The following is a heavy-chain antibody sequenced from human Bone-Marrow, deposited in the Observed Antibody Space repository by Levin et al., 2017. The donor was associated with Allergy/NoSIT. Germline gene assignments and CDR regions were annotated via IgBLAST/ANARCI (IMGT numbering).Heavy chain of an antibody. Sequence: SLKISCGGTGFSFDDYAMHWVRQAPGKGLEWVSSISGNRDTIRYADSVRGRFTISRDYAKDSLYLQMNNLRVEDTALYYCARDMGHSILVVAAMDVWGQGTTVTVS. CDR1: GFSFDDYA. D-gene: IGHD2-15*01. V-gene: IGHV3-9*01. J-gene: IGHJ6*02. CDR2: ISGNRDTI. CDR3: ARDMGHSILVVAAMDV.